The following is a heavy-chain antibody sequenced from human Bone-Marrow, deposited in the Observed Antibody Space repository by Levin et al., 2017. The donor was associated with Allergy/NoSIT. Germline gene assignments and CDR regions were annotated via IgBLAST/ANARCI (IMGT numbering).Heavy chain of an antibody. D-gene: IGHD2-8*01. Sequence: GGSLRLSCAASGFTFSDYYMSWIRQAPGKGLEWVSYISTSATTIYYADSVKGRFTISRDNTKNSLYLQMNSLRAGDTALYYCARGRSTNARPFDPWGQGTLVTVSS. CDR2: ISTSATTI. V-gene: IGHV3-11*01. CDR1: GFTFSDYY. J-gene: IGHJ5*02. CDR3: ARGRSTNARPFDP.